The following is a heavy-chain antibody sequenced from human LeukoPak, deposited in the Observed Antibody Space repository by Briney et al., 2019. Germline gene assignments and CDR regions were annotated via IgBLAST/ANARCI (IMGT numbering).Heavy chain of an antibody. V-gene: IGHV3-48*02. CDR1: GFTFSYYS. J-gene: IGHJ6*02. CDR2: ISSSSSTI. CDR3: ARETQLTYYYGMDV. Sequence: GGSLRLSCAASGFTFSYYSMNWVRQAPGKGLEWVSYISSSSSTIFYADSVKGRFAISRDNAKNSLYLQMNSLRDEDTAMYYCARETQLTYYYGMDVWGQGTTVTVSS. D-gene: IGHD4/OR15-4a*01.